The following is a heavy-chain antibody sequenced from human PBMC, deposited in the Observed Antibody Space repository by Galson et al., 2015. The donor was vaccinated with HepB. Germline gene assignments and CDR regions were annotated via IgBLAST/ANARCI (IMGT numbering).Heavy chain of an antibody. CDR2: ISSSSSYI. CDR3: ARDLGGWATPDY. D-gene: IGHD6-19*01. Sequence: SLRLSCAASGFTFSSYSMNWVRQAPGKGLEWVSSISSSSSYIYYADSVKGRFTISRDNAKNSLYLQMNSLRAEDTAVYYCARDLGGWATPDYWGQGTLVTVSS. V-gene: IGHV3-21*01. CDR1: GFTFSSYS. J-gene: IGHJ4*02.